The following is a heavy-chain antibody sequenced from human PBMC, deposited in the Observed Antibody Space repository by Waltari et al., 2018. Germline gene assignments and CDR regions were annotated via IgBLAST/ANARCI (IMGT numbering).Heavy chain of an antibody. CDR3: ARGDYYDSSGYYYSHYFDY. J-gene: IGHJ4*02. CDR1: GYSISSGYY. D-gene: IGHD3-22*01. V-gene: IGHV4-38-2*01. CDR2: IYHSGGT. Sequence: QVQLQESGPGLVKPSETLSLTCAVSGYSISSGYYWGWIRQPPGKGLEWIGSIYHSGGTYDNPSLKSRVTISVDTSKNQFSLKLSSVTAADTAVYYCARGDYYDSSGYYYSHYFDYWGQGTLVTVSS.